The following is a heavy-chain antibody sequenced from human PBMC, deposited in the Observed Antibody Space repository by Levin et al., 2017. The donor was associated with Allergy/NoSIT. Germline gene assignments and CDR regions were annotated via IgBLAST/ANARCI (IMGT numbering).Heavy chain of an antibody. Sequence: GESLKISCAASGFTFSNAWMSWVRQAPGKGLEWVGRIKSKTDGGTTDYAAPVKGRFTISRDDSKNTLYLQMNSLKTEDTAVYYCTTYCSGGSCYPVMDVWGQGTTVTVSS. CDR2: IKSKTDGGTT. D-gene: IGHD2-15*01. CDR1: GFTFSNAW. CDR3: TTYCSGGSCYPVMDV. V-gene: IGHV3-15*01. J-gene: IGHJ6*02.